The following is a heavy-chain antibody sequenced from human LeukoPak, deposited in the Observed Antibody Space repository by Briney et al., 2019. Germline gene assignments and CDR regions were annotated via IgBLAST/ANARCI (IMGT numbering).Heavy chain of an antibody. Sequence: GGSLRLSCAASGFTFRDSAMTWVRHVPGKGLEWGSLISYSGGNAYYADSVKGRFTISRDNSENTLSLQMNSLRVEDTARYYCAKDIQLSTWGLGTMVTVSS. CDR1: GFTFRDSA. CDR3: AKDIQLST. D-gene: IGHD3-16*02. V-gene: IGHV3-23*01. J-gene: IGHJ3*01. CDR2: ISYSGGNA.